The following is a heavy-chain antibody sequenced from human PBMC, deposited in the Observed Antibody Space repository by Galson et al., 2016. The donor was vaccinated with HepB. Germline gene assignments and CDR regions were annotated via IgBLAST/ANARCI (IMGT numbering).Heavy chain of an antibody. CDR3: ARGHTPTSTCSYGWDSFDY. D-gene: IGHD5-18*01. CDR2: ISSSSRTI. J-gene: IGHJ4*02. CDR1: GFTLSSYS. Sequence: SLRLSCAASGFTLSSYSMNWDRQAPGKGLEWLSYISSSSRTIYYAASVKGRFTISRDNAKNSLYLQMNSLRAEDTAVYYCARGHTPTSTCSYGWDSFDYWGQGTLVTVSS. V-gene: IGHV3-48*04.